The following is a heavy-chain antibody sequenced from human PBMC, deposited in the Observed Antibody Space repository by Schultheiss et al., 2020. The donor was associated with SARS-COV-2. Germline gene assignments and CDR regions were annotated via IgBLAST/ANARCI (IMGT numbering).Heavy chain of an antibody. CDR1: GYTFTSYG. CDR2: IIPIFGTA. CDR3: ARAAYYDFWSGYLPTMDV. D-gene: IGHD3-3*01. Sequence: SVKVSCKASGYTFTSYGISWVRQAPGQGLEWMGGIIPIFGTANYAQKFQGRVTITADKSTSTAYMELRSLRSDDTAVYYCARAAYYDFWSGYLPTMDVWGQGTTVTVSS. V-gene: IGHV1-69*06. J-gene: IGHJ6*02.